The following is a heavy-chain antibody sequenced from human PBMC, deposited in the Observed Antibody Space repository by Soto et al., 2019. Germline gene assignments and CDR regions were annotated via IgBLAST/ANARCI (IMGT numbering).Heavy chain of an antibody. CDR3: TSRSPSKLARSDY. D-gene: IGHD6-6*01. CDR1: GFTFSNAW. J-gene: IGHJ4*02. V-gene: IGHV3-15*07. CDR2: IKSKTDGGTT. Sequence: PGGSLRLSCAASGFTFSNAWMNWVRQAPGKGLEWVGRIKSKTDGGTTDYAAPVKGRFTISRDDSKNTLYLQMNSLKTEDTAVYYCTSRSPSKLARSDYWGQGTLVTVSS.